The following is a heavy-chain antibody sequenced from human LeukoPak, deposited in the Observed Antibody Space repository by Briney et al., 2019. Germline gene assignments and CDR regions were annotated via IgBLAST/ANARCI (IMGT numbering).Heavy chain of an antibody. J-gene: IGHJ4*02. CDR3: ARGLAWYTHIGEY. CDR2: ISYDGFKQ. V-gene: IGHV3-30-3*01. CDR1: GVTVSRNY. Sequence: PGGSLRLSCAASGVTVSRNYMTWVRQAPGKGLEWVAVISYDGFKQFYSESVRVRFTISRDNSANTLDLQMDSLRPDDTAIYYCARGLAWYTHIGEYWGQGTQVTVSS. D-gene: IGHD2-21*01.